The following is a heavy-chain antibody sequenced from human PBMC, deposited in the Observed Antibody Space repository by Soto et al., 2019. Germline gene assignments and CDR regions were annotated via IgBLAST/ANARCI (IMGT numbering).Heavy chain of an antibody. V-gene: IGHV4-4*02. CDR1: GVSISIPNW. J-gene: IGHJ3*02. CDR2: IDHSGTT. Sequence: QVQLQESGPGLVKPSGTLSLTCAVSGVSISIPNWWAWVRQAPGKGLEWIGEIDHSGTTNYNPSRNSRVPLSLDRSKNQSSLRLTSVAAADTAVYFCARGKFYAFDIWGQGTMVTVSS. CDR3: ARGKFYAFDI.